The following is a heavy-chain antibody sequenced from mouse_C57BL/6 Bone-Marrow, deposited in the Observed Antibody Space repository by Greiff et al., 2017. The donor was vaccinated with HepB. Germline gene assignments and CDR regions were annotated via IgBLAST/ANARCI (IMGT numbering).Heavy chain of an antibody. V-gene: IGHV1-55*01. CDR1: GYTFTSYW. CDR2: IYPGSGST. CDR3: ARYANWDLYFDY. D-gene: IGHD4-1*01. J-gene: IGHJ2*01. Sequence: QVQLQQPGAELVKPGASVKMSCKASGYTFTSYWITWVKQRPGQGLEWIGDIYPGSGSTNYNEKFKSKATLTVDTSSSTAYMQLSSLTSEDSAVYYCARYANWDLYFDYWGQGTTLTVSS.